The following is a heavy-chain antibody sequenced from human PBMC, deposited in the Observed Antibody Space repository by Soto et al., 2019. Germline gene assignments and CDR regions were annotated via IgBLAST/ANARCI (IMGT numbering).Heavy chain of an antibody. CDR2: FDPEDGET. Sequence: SVKRSRKVSGYTITELSMHWVLQTPGKGLEWMGGFDPEDGETIYAQKFQGRVTMTEDTSTDTAYMELSSLRSEDTAVYYCATDRFSRHYGSGSYPLDYWGEGLLVTVSS. V-gene: IGHV1-24*01. CDR1: GYTITELS. J-gene: IGHJ4*02. D-gene: IGHD3-10*01. CDR3: ATDRFSRHYGSGSYPLDY.